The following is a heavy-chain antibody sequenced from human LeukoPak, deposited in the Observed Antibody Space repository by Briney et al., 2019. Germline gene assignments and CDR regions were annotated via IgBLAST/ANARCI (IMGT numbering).Heavy chain of an antibody. D-gene: IGHD3-10*01. CDR3: ARDYGRSRDYGMDV. Sequence: GGSLRLSCAASGNYWMHWVRQAPGEGLVWVSRINSDGSSTTYADSVKGRFTISRDNAKNTLYLQMNSLRAEDTAVYYCARDYGRSRDYGMDVWGQGTTVTVSS. CDR2: INSDGSST. CDR1: GNYW. J-gene: IGHJ6*02. V-gene: IGHV3-74*01.